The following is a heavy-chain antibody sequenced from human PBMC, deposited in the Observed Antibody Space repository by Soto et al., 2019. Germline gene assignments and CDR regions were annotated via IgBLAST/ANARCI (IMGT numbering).Heavy chain of an antibody. J-gene: IGHJ5*02. CDR2: IIPIIGII. CDR1: GGTFSTYT. CDR3: AGDPDSHYNDSHASSYP. Sequence: QVQLVQSGDEVEKPGSSVQVSFKASGGTFSTYTITWVRQAPGQGLEWMGRIIPIIGIINYAQKFQGRVTISADKFTGTAYMELTGLRSDDTAVYYCAGDPDSHYNDSHASSYPWGQATLVTVSS. D-gene: IGHD4-4*01. V-gene: IGHV1-69*08.